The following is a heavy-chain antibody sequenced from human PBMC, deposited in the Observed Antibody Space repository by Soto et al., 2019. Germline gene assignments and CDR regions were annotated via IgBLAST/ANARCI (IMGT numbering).Heavy chain of an antibody. D-gene: IGHD2-2*01. CDR1: GYTFTSYG. CDR2: ISAYNGNT. V-gene: IGHV1-18*01. Sequence: AASVKVSCKASGYTFTSYGISWVRQAPGQGLEWMGWISAYNGNTNYAQKLQGRVTMTTDTSTSTAYMELRSLRSDDTAVYYCARDLLDIVVVPAASPAGYWGQGTLVTVSS. J-gene: IGHJ4*02. CDR3: ARDLLDIVVVPAASPAGY.